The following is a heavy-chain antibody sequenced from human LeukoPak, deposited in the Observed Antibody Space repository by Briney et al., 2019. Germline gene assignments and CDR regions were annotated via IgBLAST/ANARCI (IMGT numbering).Heavy chain of an antibody. J-gene: IGHJ4*02. Sequence: TGGSLRLSCAASGFTFSSYDMHWVRQPPGKGLEWVAVIWYDGSNKYYADSVKGRFTISRDNSKNTMYLQMDSLRVEDTAMYYCARAVGPFDYWGQGSLVTVSS. CDR2: IWYDGSNK. CDR3: ARAVGPFDY. CDR1: GFTFSSYD. V-gene: IGHV3-33*08. D-gene: IGHD3/OR15-3a*01.